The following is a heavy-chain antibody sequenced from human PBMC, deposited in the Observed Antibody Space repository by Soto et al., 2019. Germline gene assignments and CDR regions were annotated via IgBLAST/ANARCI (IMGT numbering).Heavy chain of an antibody. CDR1: GGSISSGDYY. CDR3: ARGGPYDYVWGSYRYTRNWFDP. Sequence: SETLSLTCTVSGGSISSGDYYWSWIRQPPGKGLEWIGEINHSGSANYNPSLKSRVTISVDTSKNQFSLKLSSVTAADTAVYYCARGGPYDYVWGSYRYTRNWFDPWGQGTLVTVSS. J-gene: IGHJ5*02. D-gene: IGHD3-16*02. V-gene: IGHV4-39*07. CDR2: INHSGSA.